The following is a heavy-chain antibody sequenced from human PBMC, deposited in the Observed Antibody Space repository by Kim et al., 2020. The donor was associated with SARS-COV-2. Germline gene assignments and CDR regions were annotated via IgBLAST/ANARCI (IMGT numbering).Heavy chain of an antibody. D-gene: IGHD3-22*01. Sequence: GGSLRLSCAASGFTFSSCAMTWVRQAPGKGLEWVSSITNSGDDTYSADSVKGRFTVSRDNSKKMVYLVMNSLRAEDTAIYYCAKAKSRINSSGYSYNYFYYGMDVWGQGTTVTVSS. V-gene: IGHV3-23*01. J-gene: IGHJ6*02. CDR2: ITNSGDDT. CDR3: AKAKSRINSSGYSYNYFYYGMDV. CDR1: GFTFSSCA.